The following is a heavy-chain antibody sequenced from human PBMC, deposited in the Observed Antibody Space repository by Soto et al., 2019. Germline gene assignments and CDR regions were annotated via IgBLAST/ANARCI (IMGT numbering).Heavy chain of an antibody. CDR3: AKSQDYYDSSGLDY. CDR1: GFTFSSYA. V-gene: IGHV3-23*01. Sequence: EVQLLESGGGLVQPGGSLRLSCAASGFTFSSYAMSWVRQAPGKGLEWVSAISGSGGSTYYADSVKGRFTISRDNSKNTPYLQMNSLRAEDTAVYYCAKSQDYYDSSGLDYWGQGTLVTVSS. D-gene: IGHD3-22*01. CDR2: ISGSGGST. J-gene: IGHJ4*02.